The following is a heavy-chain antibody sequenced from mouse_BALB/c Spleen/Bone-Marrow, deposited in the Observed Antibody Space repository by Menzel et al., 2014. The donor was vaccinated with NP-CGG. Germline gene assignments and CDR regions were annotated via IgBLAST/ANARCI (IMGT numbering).Heavy chain of an antibody. J-gene: IGHJ3*01. Sequence: EVKLMESGGGLVQPKGSLKLSCAASGFTFNTYAMNWVRQAPGKGLEWVARIRSKSNNYATYHADSVKDRFTISRDDSQSMLYLRMNNLKTEDTAMYYCVSHGSWFAYWGQGTLVTVSA. V-gene: IGHV10-1*02. CDR1: GFTFNTYA. CDR2: IRSKSNNYAT. CDR3: VSHGSWFAY.